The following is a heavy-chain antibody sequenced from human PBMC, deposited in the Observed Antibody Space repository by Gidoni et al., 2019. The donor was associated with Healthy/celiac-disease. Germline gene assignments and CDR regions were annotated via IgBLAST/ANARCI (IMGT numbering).Heavy chain of an antibody. CDR3: ARAMYCSSTSCYYYYYYGMDV. V-gene: IGHV1-69*02. D-gene: IGHD2-2*01. J-gene: IGHJ6*02. CDR1: GGTFSSYT. CDR2: IIPILGIA. Sequence: QVQLVQSGAEVKKPGSSVKVSCKASGGTFSSYTISWVRQAPGQGLEWMGRIIPILGIANYAQKFQGRVTITADKSTSTAYMELSSLRSEDTAVYYCARAMYCSSTSCYYYYYYGMDVWGQGTTVTVSS.